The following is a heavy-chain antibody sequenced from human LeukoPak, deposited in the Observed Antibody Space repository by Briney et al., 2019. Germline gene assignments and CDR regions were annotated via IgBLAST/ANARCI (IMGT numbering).Heavy chain of an antibody. CDR2: IYHSGST. J-gene: IGHJ4*02. Sequence: PSETLSLTCTVSGGSISSGGYYWSWIRQPPGKGLEWIGYIYHSGSTYYNPSLKSRVTISVDRSKNQFSLKLSSVTAADTAVYYCARVPSGNDYVWGSWKAFDCWGQGTLVTVSS. D-gene: IGHD3-16*01. V-gene: IGHV4-30-2*01. CDR1: GGSISSGGYY. CDR3: ARVPSGNDYVWGSWKAFDC.